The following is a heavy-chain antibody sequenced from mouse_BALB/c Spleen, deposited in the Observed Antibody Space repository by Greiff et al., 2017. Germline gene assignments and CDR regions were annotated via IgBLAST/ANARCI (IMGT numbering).Heavy chain of an antibody. CDR2: ISSGGSYT. CDR3: ARDGGFAY. J-gene: IGHJ3*01. Sequence: EVHLVESGGGLVKPGGSLKLSCAASGFTFSSYAMSWVRQSPEKRLEWVAAISSGGSYTYYPDTVTGRFTISRDNAKNTLYLEMSSLRSEDTAMYYCARDGGFAYWGQGTLVTVSA. V-gene: IGHV5-9-4*01. CDR1: GFTFSSYA.